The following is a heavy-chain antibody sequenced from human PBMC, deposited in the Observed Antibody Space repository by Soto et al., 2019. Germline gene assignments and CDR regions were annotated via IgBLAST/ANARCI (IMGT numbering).Heavy chain of an antibody. CDR3: ARGRSSSWYYYYYGMDV. CDR2: INHSGST. Sequence: SETLSLTCAVYGGSFRCYYWSWIRQPPGQGLEWIGEINHSGSTNYNPSLKSRFTISVDTSKNQFSLKLSSVTAADTAVYYCARGRSSSWYYYYYGMDVWGQGTTVTVSS. D-gene: IGHD6-13*01. V-gene: IGHV4-34*01. J-gene: IGHJ6*02. CDR1: GGSFRCYY.